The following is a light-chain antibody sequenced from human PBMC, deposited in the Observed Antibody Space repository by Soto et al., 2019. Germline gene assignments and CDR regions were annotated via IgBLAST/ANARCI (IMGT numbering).Light chain of an antibody. CDR2: DAS. CDR3: QQYNSYLLT. Sequence: DIQMTQSPSTLSASVGDRVTITCRASQSISRSLAWYQQKPGKAPNLLIYDASSLESGVPSRFSGSGFGTAFTLSISSLQPDDFATYYCQQYNSYLLTFGPGTTVHIK. V-gene: IGKV1-5*01. CDR1: QSISRS. J-gene: IGKJ3*01.